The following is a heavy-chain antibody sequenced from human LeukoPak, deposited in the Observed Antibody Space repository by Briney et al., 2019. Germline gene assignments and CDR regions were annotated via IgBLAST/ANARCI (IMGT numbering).Heavy chain of an antibody. CDR1: GYTFTGYY. CDR2: INPNSGGT. CDR3: ARIVGIQLWLRWFDP. D-gene: IGHD5-18*01. V-gene: IGHV1-2*02. J-gene: IGHJ5*02. Sequence: ASVRVSCKASGYTFTGYYMHWVRQAPGQGLEWMAWINPNSGGTNYAQKFQGRVTMTRDTSVSTAYMELSSLRSEDTAVYYCARIVGIQLWLRWFDPWGQGTLVTVSS.